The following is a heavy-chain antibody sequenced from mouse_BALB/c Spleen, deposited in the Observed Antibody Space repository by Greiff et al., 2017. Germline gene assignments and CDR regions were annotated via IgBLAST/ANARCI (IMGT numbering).Heavy chain of an antibody. CDR3: ARDRVTTVVGYFDV. Sequence: EVPLQESGPGLVKPSQSLSLTCSVTGYSITSGYYWNWIRQFPGNKLEWMGYISYDGSNNYNPSLKNRISITRDTSKNQFFLKLNSVTTEDTATYYCARDRVTTVVGYFDVWGAGTTVTVSS. D-gene: IGHD1-1*01. J-gene: IGHJ1*01. CDR1: GYSITSGYY. CDR2: ISYDGSN. V-gene: IGHV3-6*02.